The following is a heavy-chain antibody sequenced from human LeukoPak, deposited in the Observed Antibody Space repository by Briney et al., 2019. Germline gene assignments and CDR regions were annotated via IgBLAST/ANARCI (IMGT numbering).Heavy chain of an antibody. CDR3: ARVYDFWSGYYFDY. V-gene: IGHV4-30-4*07. D-gene: IGHD3-3*01. Sequence: PSETLSLTCTVSGGSISSGGYSWSWIRQPPGKGLEWIGYIYYSGSTYYNPSLKSRVTISVDTSKNQFSLKLSSVTAADTAVYYCARVYDFWSGYYFDYWGQGTLVTVSS. CDR2: IYYSGST. CDR1: GGSISSGGYS. J-gene: IGHJ4*02.